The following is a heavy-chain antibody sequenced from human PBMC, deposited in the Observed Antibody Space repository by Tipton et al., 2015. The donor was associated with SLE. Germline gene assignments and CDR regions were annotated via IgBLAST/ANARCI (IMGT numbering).Heavy chain of an antibody. CDR1: GDSVSTNSAA. J-gene: IGHJ1*01. CDR3: ARGFLYDGFQV. CDR2: TYYRSKWYS. Sequence: PGLVKPSQTLSLTCAISGDSVSTNSAAWTWIRQSPSRGLEWLGRTYYRSKWYSDYAVSVKSRITINPDTSKNQFSLQLNSVTPEDTAVYYCARGFLYDGFQVWCQGTLVTVSS. D-gene: IGHD2-2*02. V-gene: IGHV6-1*01.